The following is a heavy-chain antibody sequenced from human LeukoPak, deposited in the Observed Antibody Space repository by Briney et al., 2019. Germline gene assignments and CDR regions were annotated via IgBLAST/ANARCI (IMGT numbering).Heavy chain of an antibody. CDR1: GFTFSDYY. Sequence: GGSLRLSCAASGFTFSDYYMSWIRQAPGKGLEWVSYISSSGSTIYYADSVKGRFTISRDNAKNSLYLQMNSLRAEDTAVYYCARSLWQWLPTHWFDPWGQGTLVTVSS. V-gene: IGHV3-11*01. D-gene: IGHD6-19*01. CDR2: ISSSGSTI. CDR3: ARSLWQWLPTHWFDP. J-gene: IGHJ5*02.